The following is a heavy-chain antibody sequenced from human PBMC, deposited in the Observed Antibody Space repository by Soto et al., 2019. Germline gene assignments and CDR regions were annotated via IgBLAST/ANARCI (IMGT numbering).Heavy chain of an antibody. CDR3: ARVRRTPYYYYYMDV. V-gene: IGHV4-34*01. CDR2: INHSGST. Sequence: SETLSLTCAVYGGSFSGYYWSWIRQPPGKGLEWIGEINHSGSTNYNPSLKSRVTISVDTSKNQFSLKLSSVTAADTAVYYCARVRRTPYYYYYMDVWGKGTTVTLSS. J-gene: IGHJ6*03. CDR1: GGSFSGYY.